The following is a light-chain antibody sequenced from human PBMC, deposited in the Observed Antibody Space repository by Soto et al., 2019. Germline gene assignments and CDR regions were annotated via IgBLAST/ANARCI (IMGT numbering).Light chain of an antibody. CDR3: QQYSSSPPIT. Sequence: EIVMTQSPATLSVSPGGRATLSCRASQSISDTLAWYQQKPGQAPRLLIFGASRRATGIPERFSGSGSGTDFTLTISRLEPEDFAVYYCQQYSSSPPITFGQGTRLEI. J-gene: IGKJ5*01. V-gene: IGKV3-20*01. CDR2: GAS. CDR1: QSISDT.